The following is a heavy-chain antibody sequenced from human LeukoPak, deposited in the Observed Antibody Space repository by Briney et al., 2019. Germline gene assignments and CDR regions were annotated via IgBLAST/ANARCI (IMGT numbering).Heavy chain of an antibody. CDR2: ITSSGKTV. J-gene: IGHJ5*02. CDR1: GFXFSGYE. D-gene: IGHD6-6*01. V-gene: IGHV3-48*03. Sequence: GGSLRLSCVASGFXFSGYEMNWVRQAPGKGLEWVSYITSSGKTVYYADSVKGRFTISRDNAKTSLYLQMNSLRAEDTAVYYCAREFVSFDPWGQGTLVTVSS. CDR3: AREFVSFDP.